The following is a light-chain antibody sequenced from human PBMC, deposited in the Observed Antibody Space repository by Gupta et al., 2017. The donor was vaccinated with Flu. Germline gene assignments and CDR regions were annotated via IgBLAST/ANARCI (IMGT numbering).Light chain of an antibody. CDR3: QQDNSYWT. V-gene: IGKV1-5*03. J-gene: IGKJ1*01. CDR1: QSISSW. Sequence: SSSTLSASVGDRVTITGRASQSISSWLAWYQQKPGKAPKLLIYKASSLESGVPSRFSGSGSGTEFTLTISSLQPDDFATYYCQQDNSYWTFGQGTKVEMK. CDR2: KAS.